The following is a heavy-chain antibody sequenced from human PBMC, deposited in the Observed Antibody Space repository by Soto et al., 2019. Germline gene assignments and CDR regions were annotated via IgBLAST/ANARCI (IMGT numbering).Heavy chain of an antibody. CDR1: GFTFSNYA. D-gene: IGHD6-19*01. CDR3: AGEYSSAWKTSDY. CDR2: ISDIGGNT. V-gene: IGHV3-23*01. Sequence: EVQLLESGGGLVQPGGSLRLSCAASGFTFSNYAMSWVRQAPGKGLEWVSGISDIGGNTYYADSGKGRFTISRDNSKNTLFLQMNSLRAEDTAVYYCAGEYSSAWKTSDYWGQGTLVTVSS. J-gene: IGHJ4*02.